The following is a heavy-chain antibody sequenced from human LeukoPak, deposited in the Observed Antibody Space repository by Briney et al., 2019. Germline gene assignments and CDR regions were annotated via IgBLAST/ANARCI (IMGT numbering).Heavy chain of an antibody. CDR3: AKDNRRHYTSGPNPDSLH. Sequence: GRSLRLSCAGSGFIFNNYAMHWVRQPPGKGLEWVSGISWNSGTIDYADSVRGRFTISRDNAKNSLYLQMDSLRVEDTALYYCAKDNRRHYTSGPNPDSLHWGQGALVTVSS. D-gene: IGHD6-19*01. CDR1: GFIFNNYA. V-gene: IGHV3-9*01. CDR2: ISWNSGTI. J-gene: IGHJ4*02.